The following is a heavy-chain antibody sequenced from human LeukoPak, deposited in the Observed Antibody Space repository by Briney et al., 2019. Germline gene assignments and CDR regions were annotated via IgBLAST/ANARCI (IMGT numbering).Heavy chain of an antibody. Sequence: ASVKVSCKASGGTFSSYAISWVRQAPGQGLEWMGGIIPIFGTANYAQKFQGRVTITTDESTSTAYMELSSLRSEDTAVYYCASRGYFNNWFDPWGQGTTVTVSS. CDR1: GGTFSSYA. D-gene: IGHD6-13*01. V-gene: IGHV1-69*05. CDR3: ASRGYFNNWFDP. CDR2: IIPIFGTA. J-gene: IGHJ5*01.